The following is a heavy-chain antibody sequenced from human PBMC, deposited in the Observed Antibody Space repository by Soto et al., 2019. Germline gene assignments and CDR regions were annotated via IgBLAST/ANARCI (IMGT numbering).Heavy chain of an antibody. CDR2: TIPVFNTA. J-gene: IGHJ3*02. CDR3: ARGVYGSGNYYTGPSAFDI. Sequence: QVQLEQSGAEVKKPGSWVKVYCKASGGTLSDHGVAWLRQAPGQGLEWMGGTIPVFNTAKYAQKFQGRVTVTADKFTNIAYMELSSLRSEDTAFYFCARGVYGSGNYYTGPSAFDIWGQGTMVIVSS. V-gene: IGHV1-69*06. CDR1: GGTLSDHG. D-gene: IGHD3-10*01.